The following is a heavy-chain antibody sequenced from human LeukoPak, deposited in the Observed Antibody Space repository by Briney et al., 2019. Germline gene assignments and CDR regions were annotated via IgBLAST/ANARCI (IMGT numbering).Heavy chain of an antibody. J-gene: IGHJ4*02. D-gene: IGHD3-22*01. CDR3: ARAAGDSSGYYPFDY. CDR2: INHSGST. CDR1: GGSFSGYY. V-gene: IGHV4-34*01. Sequence: PSETLSLTCAVYGGSFSGYYWSWIRQPPGKGLEWIGEINHSGSTNYNPSPKSRVTISVDTSKNQFSLKLSSVTAADTAVYYCARAAGDSSGYYPFDYWGQGTLVTVSS.